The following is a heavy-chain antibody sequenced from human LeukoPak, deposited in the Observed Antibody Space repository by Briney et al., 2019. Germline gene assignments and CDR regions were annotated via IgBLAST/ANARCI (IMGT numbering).Heavy chain of an antibody. CDR1: GDSITYFY. CDR2: IYYTET. V-gene: IGHV4-59*12. J-gene: IGHJ6*03. CDR3: ASSHYYYDSSGYYYYYYMDV. Sequence: SETLSLTCSVSGDSITYFYWSWIRQAAGKGLEWIGYIYYTETSYNPSLKSRVTISVDTSKNQFSLKLSSVTAADTAVYYCASSHYYYDSSGYYYYYYMDVWGKGTTVTVSS. D-gene: IGHD3-22*01.